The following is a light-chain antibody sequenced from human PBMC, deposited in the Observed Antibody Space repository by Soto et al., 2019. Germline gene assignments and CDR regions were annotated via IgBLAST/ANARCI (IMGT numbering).Light chain of an antibody. CDR1: QTVYSN. J-gene: IGKJ5*01. Sequence: EVVMTQSPATLSVSPEEGASLSCIAIQTVYSNLAWYQPKPGQAPRLIIYGASTRAIGIPARVSGSGSGTEVTLTISCLQSEDVAMYYCQQYTYWPPTFGQGTRLEIK. CDR3: QQYTYWPPT. CDR2: GAS. V-gene: IGKV3-15*01.